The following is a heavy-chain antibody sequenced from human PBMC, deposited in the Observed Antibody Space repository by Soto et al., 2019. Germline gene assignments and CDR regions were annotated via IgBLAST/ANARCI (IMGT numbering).Heavy chain of an antibody. J-gene: IGHJ4*02. CDR1: GFTFSSYA. V-gene: IGHV3-23*01. CDR2: ISGSGGST. D-gene: IGHD2-15*01. CDR3: AKGYCSGGSCYLEWPDYYFDY. Sequence: PGGSLRLSCAASGFTFSSYAMSWVRQAPGKGLEWVSAISGSGGSTYYADSVKGRFTISRDNSKDTLYLQMNSLRAEDTAVYYCAKGYCSGGSCYLEWPDYYFDYWGQGTLVTVSS.